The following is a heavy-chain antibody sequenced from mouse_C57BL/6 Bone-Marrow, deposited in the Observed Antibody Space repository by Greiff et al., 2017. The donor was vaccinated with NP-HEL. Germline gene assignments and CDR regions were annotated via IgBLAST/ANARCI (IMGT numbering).Heavy chain of an antibody. V-gene: IGHV1-15*01. Sequence: LVESGAELVRPGASVTLSCKASGYTFTDYEMHWVKQTPVHGLEWIGAIDPETGGTAYNQKFKGKAILTADKSSSKAYMELRSLTSEDSAVYYCTRSLNWDAFAYWGQGTLVTVSA. CDR3: TRSLNWDAFAY. CDR2: IDPETGGT. CDR1: GYTFTDYE. J-gene: IGHJ3*01. D-gene: IGHD4-1*01.